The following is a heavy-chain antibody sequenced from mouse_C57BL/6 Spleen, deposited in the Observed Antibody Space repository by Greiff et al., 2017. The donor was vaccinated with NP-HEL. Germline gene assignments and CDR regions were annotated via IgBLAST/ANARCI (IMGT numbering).Heavy chain of an antibody. CDR2: INPNNGGT. CDR3: ARTGGLYYFDY. CDR1: GYTFTDYY. Sequence: VQLQQSGPELVKPGASVKISCKASGYTFTDYYMNWVKQSHGKSLEWIGDINPNNGGTSYNQKFKGKATLTVDKSSSTAYMELRSLTSEDSAVYYCARTGGLYYFDYWGKGTTLTVSS. J-gene: IGHJ2*01. V-gene: IGHV1-26*01.